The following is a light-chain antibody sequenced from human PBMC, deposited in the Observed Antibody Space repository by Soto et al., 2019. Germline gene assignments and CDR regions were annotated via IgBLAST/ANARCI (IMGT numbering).Light chain of an antibody. CDR1: SSDVGGYNY. CDR3: SSYTTSNTRQIV. J-gene: IGLJ1*01. CDR2: DVI. V-gene: IGLV2-14*03. Sequence: QSVLTQPASVSGSPGQSITISCTGTSSDVGGYNYVSWYQHHPGKAPKLIIYDVINRPSGVSIRFSASKSDNTASLTISGLQPEDEADYHCSSYTTSNTRQIVFGTGTKVTVL.